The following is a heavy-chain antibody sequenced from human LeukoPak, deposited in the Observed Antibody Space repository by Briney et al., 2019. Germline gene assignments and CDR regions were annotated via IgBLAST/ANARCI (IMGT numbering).Heavy chain of an antibody. D-gene: IGHD3-22*01. J-gene: IGHJ4*02. CDR2: ISAYNGNT. Sequence: GASVKVSCKASGYTFTGYYMHWVRQAPGQGLEWMGWISAYNGNTNYAQKLQGRVTMTTDTSTSTAYMELRSLRSDDTAVYYCASSQDSSGKDYWGQGTLVTVSS. CDR1: GYTFTGYY. CDR3: ASSQDSSGKDY. V-gene: IGHV1-18*04.